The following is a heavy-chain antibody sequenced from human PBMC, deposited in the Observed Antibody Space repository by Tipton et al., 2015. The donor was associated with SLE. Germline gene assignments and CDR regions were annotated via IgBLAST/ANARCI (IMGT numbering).Heavy chain of an antibody. V-gene: IGHV4-59*12. J-gene: IGHJ4*02. CDR2: IYYSGST. Sequence: TLSLTCTVSGGSISSYYWSWIRQPPGKGLEWIGYIYYSGSTNYNPSLKSRVTISVDTSKNQFSLKLSSVTAADTAVYYCARGEGTLDYWGQGTLVTVSS. CDR3: ARGEGTLDY. CDR1: GGSISSYY.